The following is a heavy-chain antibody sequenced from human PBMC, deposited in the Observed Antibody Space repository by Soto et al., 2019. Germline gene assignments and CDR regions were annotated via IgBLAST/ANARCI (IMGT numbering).Heavy chain of an antibody. CDR2: IIPILDIT. J-gene: IGHJ5*02. CDR1: GGTFSSYT. CDR3: ARVTTVTSWFDP. D-gene: IGHD4-17*01. Sequence: QVQLVQSGAEVKKPGSSVKVSCRASGGTFSSYTITWVRQAPGQGLEWMGRIIPILDITNYAQKFQGRVTITADKSTSTASMELSSLRSEDTAVYYCARVTTVTSWFDPWGRGTLVTVSS. V-gene: IGHV1-69*02.